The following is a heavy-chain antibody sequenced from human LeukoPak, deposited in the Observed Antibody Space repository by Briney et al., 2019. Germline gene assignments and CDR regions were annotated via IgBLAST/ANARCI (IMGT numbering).Heavy chain of an antibody. J-gene: IGHJ4*02. CDR2: IYSGGST. CDR1: GFTVSSNY. D-gene: IGHD6-13*01. CDR3: ARERSSSWSYFDY. V-gene: IGHV3-53*01. Sequence: GGSLRLSCAASGFTVSSNYMSWVRQAPGKGLEWVSVIYSGGSTYYADSVKGRFTISRDNSKNTLYLQMNSLRAEDTAVYYCARERSSSWSYFDYWGQGTLVTVSS.